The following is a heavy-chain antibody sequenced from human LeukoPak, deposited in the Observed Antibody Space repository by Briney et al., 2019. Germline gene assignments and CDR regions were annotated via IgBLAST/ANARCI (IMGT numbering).Heavy chain of an antibody. CDR3: ARSRLRYFDWLSVHYFDY. V-gene: IGHV4-34*01. CDR2: INHSGST. Sequence: SETLSLTCAVYGGSFSGYYWSWIRQPPGKGLEWIGEINHSGSTNYNPSLKSRVTISVDTSKNQFSLKLSSVTAADTAVYYCARSRLRYFDWLSVHYFDYWGQGTLVTVSS. J-gene: IGHJ4*02. CDR1: GGSFSGYY. D-gene: IGHD3-9*01.